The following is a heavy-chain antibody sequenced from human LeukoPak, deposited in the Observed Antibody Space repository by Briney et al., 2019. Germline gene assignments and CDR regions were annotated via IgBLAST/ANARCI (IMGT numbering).Heavy chain of an antibody. CDR1: GGSISSYY. D-gene: IGHD5-12*01. J-gene: IGHJ4*02. CDR2: IYTSGST. CDR3: ARLQALSGYDLVFDY. V-gene: IGHV4-4*07. Sequence: SSETLSLTCTVSGGSISSYYWSWIRQPAGKGLEWIRRIYTSGSTNYNPSLKSRVTMSVDTSKNQFSLKLSSVTAADTAVYYCARLQALSGYDLVFDYWGQGTLVTVSS.